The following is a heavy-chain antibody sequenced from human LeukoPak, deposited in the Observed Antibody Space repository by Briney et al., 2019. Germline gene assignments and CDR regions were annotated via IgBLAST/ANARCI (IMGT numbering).Heavy chain of an antibody. Sequence: ASVKVSCKASGYTFTGYYMHWVRQAPGQGLEWMGWIHTKTGNPTYAQGFTGRFVFSLDTSVSTTYLQISGLKSEDTAVYYCARGRAPPVVGYYAMDVWGQGTTVTVSS. V-gene: IGHV7-4-1*02. J-gene: IGHJ6*02. CDR3: ARGRAPPVVGYYAMDV. CDR2: IHTKTGNP. D-gene: IGHD2-15*01. CDR1: GYTFTGYY.